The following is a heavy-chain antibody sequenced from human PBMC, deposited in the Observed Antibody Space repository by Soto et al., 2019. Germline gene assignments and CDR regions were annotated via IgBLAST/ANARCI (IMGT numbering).Heavy chain of an antibody. V-gene: IGHV4-31*03. CDR1: GGSISSGGYY. J-gene: IGHJ5*02. CDR3: ARSVDP. Sequence: SETLSLTCTVSGGSISSGGYYWSWIRQHPGKGPERIGYIYYSGRTYYNPSLKSRVTMSVDTSKNQFSLKLSSMTAADTAVYYCARSVDPWGQGTLVTVSS. CDR2: IYYSGRT.